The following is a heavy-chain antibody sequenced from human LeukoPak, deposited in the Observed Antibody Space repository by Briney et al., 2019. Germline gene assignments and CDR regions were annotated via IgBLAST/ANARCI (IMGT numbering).Heavy chain of an antibody. Sequence: PGGSLRLSCAASGFTFSSYAMSWVRQAPGKGLEWVSAISGSGGSTYYADSVKGRFTISRDNSKNTLYLQMNSLRAEDTAVYYCAKGWKPDYGSGSYPKFHFWGQGTLVTVSS. CDR3: AKGWKPDYGSGSYPKFHF. CDR1: GFTFSSYA. V-gene: IGHV3-23*01. CDR2: ISGSGGST. J-gene: IGHJ4*02. D-gene: IGHD3-10*01.